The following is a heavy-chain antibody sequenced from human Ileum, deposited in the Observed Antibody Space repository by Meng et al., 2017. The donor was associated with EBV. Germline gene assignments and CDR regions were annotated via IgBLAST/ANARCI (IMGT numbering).Heavy chain of an antibody. V-gene: IGHV4-4*02. D-gene: IGHD6-19*01. CDR1: GGSISSSNW. J-gene: IGHJ4*02. Sequence: VALRESGPGMVKTSVTLRLTVACSGGSISSSNWGSWVRQPPGKGLEGIGEIYHSGSTNYNPSLKSRVTMSVDKSKNQFSLNLSSVTAADTAVYYCARVGQWLPIDYWGQGTLVTVSS. CDR3: ARVGQWLPIDY. CDR2: IYHSGST.